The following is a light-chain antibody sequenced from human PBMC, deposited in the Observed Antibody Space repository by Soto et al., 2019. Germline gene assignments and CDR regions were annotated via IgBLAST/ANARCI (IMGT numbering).Light chain of an antibody. CDR3: CSYAGGSTHVV. CDR1: SSDAVIYNL. V-gene: IGLV2-23*01. Sequence: QSVLTQPASVSGSPGQSITISCTGTSSDAVIYNLVAWYQQHPGSVPRLVIYEGNKRPSGVSSRFSGSNSDNKASLTISGLQAEYEADYFCCSYAGGSTHVVFGAGTKLTVL. CDR2: EGN. J-gene: IGLJ2*01.